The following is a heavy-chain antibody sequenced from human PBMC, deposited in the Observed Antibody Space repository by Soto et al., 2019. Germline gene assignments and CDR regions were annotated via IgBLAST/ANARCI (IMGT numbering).Heavy chain of an antibody. CDR2: SYYSGST. D-gene: IGHD3-22*01. CDR3: AIGEYYYDSSGYYVGP. Sequence: PPGKGLEWIGSSYYSGSTYYNPSLKSRVTISVDTSKNQFSLKLSSVTAADTAVYYCAIGEYYYDSSGYYVGPWGQGTLVTVSS. V-gene: IGHV4-39*01. J-gene: IGHJ5*02.